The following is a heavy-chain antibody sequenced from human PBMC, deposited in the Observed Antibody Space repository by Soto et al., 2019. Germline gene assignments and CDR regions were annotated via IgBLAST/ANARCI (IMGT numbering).Heavy chain of an antibody. CDR2: IYSGGST. Sequence: GGSLRLSCAASGFTVSSNYMSWVRQAPGKGLEWVSVIYSGGSTYYADSVKGRFTISRDNSKNTLYLQMNSLRAEDTAVYYCARGMVESYYYYYMDVWGKGTTVTVSS. J-gene: IGHJ6*03. CDR3: ARGMVESYYYYYMDV. V-gene: IGHV3-66*01. D-gene: IGHD3-16*01. CDR1: GFTVSSNY.